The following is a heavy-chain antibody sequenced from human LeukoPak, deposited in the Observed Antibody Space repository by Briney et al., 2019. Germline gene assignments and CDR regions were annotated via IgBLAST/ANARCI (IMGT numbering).Heavy chain of an antibody. D-gene: IGHD2-21*02. J-gene: IGHJ5*02. CDR2: IHYSGNT. CDR3: ARAIVVVTTKPPTDNWFDP. Sequence: PSETLSLTCTVSGGSISGYYWAWIRQPPGKVLEWIGYIHYSGNTNYNPSLKSRVTMSVDTSKNQFSLKLTSVTAADTAVYYCARAIVVVTTKPPTDNWFDPWGQGTLVTVSS. CDR1: GGSISGYY. V-gene: IGHV4-59*01.